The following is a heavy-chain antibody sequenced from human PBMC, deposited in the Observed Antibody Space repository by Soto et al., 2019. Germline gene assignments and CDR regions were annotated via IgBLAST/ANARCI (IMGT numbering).Heavy chain of an antibody. V-gene: IGHV3-48*01. J-gene: IGHJ2*01. CDR1: GLTFSSYS. CDR3: ASSGGYFDL. CDR2: ISVSSYTI. D-gene: IGHD3-3*01. Sequence: EVRLVESGGALVQPGGSLRLSCAASGLTFSSYSMNWVRQAPGKGLEWVSYISVSSYTIYYAYSVKGRFTISRDNAKNSLYLQMNSLRVEDTAVYYCASSGGYFDLWGRGTLVTVSS.